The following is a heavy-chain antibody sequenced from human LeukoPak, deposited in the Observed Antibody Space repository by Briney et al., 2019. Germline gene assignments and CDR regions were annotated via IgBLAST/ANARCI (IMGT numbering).Heavy chain of an antibody. J-gene: IGHJ4*02. CDR1: GGSLSSYS. D-gene: IGHD6-13*01. CDR3: ARGVYIAAAQYGY. V-gene: IGHV4-4*07. CDR2: IYTSGST. Sequence: SETLSLTCTVSGGSLSSYSWSWIRQPAGKGLEWIGRIYTSGSTNYNPSLKSRVTMSADTSKNQFSLNLSSVTAADTAVYYCARGVYIAAAQYGYWGQGTLVTVSS.